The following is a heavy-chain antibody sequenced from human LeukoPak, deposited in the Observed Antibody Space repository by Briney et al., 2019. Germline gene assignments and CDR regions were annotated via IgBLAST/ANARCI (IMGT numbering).Heavy chain of an antibody. J-gene: IGHJ4*02. V-gene: IGHV3-48*03. CDR2: ITFSSSII. D-gene: IGHD4-17*01. Sequence: GGSLRLSCAASGFTFSSYEMNWVRQAPGKGLEWVSYITFSSSIIYYADSVRGRFTISRDNAKNSLYLQMNSLRAEDTAVYYCARDRLHYGEYEKTFDYWGQGTLVTVS. CDR3: ARDRLHYGEYEKTFDY. CDR1: GFTFSSYE.